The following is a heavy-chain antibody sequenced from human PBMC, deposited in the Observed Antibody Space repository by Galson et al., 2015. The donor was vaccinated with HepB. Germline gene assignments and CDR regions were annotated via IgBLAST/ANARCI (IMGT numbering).Heavy chain of an antibody. Sequence: SLRLSCAASGFTFSNSWMHWVRQAPGKGLVWVSRIQGDGGGTIYADSVKGRFTISRDNAKNTLYLQMNSLRADDTAVYHCARVRGAARSAYAFDIWGPGTTVTVSS. CDR1: GFTFSNSW. J-gene: IGHJ3*02. V-gene: IGHV3-74*01. CDR2: IQGDGGGT. D-gene: IGHD1-26*01. CDR3: ARVRGAARSAYAFDI.